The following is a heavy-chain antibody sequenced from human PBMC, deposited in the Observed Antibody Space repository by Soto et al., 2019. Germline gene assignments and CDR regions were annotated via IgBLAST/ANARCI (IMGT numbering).Heavy chain of an antibody. CDR1: GFTFSSYG. Sequence: PGGSLRLSCAASGFTFSSYGMHWVRQAPGKGLEWVAVIWYDGSNKYYADSVKGRFTISRDNSKNTLYLQMNSLRAEDTAVYYCARSWGFTAATSEAFDIWGQGTMVTVSS. D-gene: IGHD6-13*01. J-gene: IGHJ3*02. CDR2: IWYDGSNK. V-gene: IGHV3-33*01. CDR3: ARSWGFTAATSEAFDI.